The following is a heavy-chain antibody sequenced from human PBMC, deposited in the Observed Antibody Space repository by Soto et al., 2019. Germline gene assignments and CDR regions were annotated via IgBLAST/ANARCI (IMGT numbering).Heavy chain of an antibody. CDR1: GGSFSGYY. Sequence: SKTLSLTCAVYGGSFSGYYWSWIRQPPGKGLEWIGEINHSGSTNYNPSLKSRVTISVDTSKNQFSLKLSSVTAADTAVYYCARGRYRVLWFGELSYDAFDIWGQGTMVTVSS. CDR3: ARGRYRVLWFGELSYDAFDI. D-gene: IGHD3-10*01. J-gene: IGHJ3*02. V-gene: IGHV4-34*01. CDR2: INHSGST.